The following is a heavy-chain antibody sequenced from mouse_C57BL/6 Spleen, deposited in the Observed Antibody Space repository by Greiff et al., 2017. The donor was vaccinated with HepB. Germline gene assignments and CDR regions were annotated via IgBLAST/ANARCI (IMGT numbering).Heavy chain of an antibody. V-gene: IGHV1-62-2*01. D-gene: IGHD4-1*02. CDR2: FYPGRGSI. CDR1: GYTFTEYT. J-gene: IGHJ2*01. Sequence: QVQLKESGAELVKPGASVKLSCKASGYTFTEYTIHWVKQRSGQGLEWIGWFYPGRGSIKYNEKFKDKATLTADKSSSTVYMELSRLTSEDSAVYFCARHEDRNSHFDYWGQGTTLTVST. CDR3: ARHEDRNSHFDY.